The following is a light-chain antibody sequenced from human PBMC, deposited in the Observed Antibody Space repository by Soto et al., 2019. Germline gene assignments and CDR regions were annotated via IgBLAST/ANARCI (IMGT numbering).Light chain of an antibody. V-gene: IGLV2-14*03. CDR1: NRDIGGYDY. J-gene: IGLJ3*02. Sequence: QSALTQPASVSGSPGQSITISCTGSNRDIGGYDYVSWYQQHPGKAPKLIIYGVNSRASGISNRFSGSESGNTASLTISWLQAEDEADYYCSAYSRGSTLLLFGGGTQLTVL. CDR3: SAYSRGSTLLL. CDR2: GVN.